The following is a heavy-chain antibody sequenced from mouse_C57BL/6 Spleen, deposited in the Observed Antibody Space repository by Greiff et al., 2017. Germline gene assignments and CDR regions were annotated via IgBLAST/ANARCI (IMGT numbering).Heavy chain of an antibody. CDR3: TGTTDGRFDY. CDR1: GFTFSNYW. Sequence: EVMLVESGGGLVQPGGSMKLSCVASGFTFSNYWMNWVRQSPEQGLEWVAQIRLKSDNYATHYAESVKGRFTISRDDSKSSVYLQMNNLRAEDTGIYYGTGTTDGRFDYWGQGTTLTVAS. J-gene: IGHJ2*01. D-gene: IGHD1-1*01. CDR2: IRLKSDNYAT. V-gene: IGHV6-3*01.